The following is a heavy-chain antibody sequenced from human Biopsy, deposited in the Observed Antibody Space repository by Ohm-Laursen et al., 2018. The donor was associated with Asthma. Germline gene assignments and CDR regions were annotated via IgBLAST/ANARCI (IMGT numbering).Heavy chain of an antibody. J-gene: IGHJ4*02. Sequence: SDTLSLTCTVSGGSISSGAYYWSWVRQPPGKGLEWIGYIYYIGSTYYNPSLKSRVAISLDTSKNQLSLKLSSVTAADTAVYFCARRGGVRRYFDYWGQGTLVTVSS. CDR3: ARRGGVRRYFDY. V-gene: IGHV4-30-4*02. D-gene: IGHD3-16*01. CDR1: GGSISSGAYY. CDR2: IYYIGST.